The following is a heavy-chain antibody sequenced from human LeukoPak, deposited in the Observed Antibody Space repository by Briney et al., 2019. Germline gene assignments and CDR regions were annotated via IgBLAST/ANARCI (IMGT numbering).Heavy chain of an antibody. V-gene: IGHV3-23*01. CDR3: AKDLRSGYPIIVSFFGY. J-gene: IGHJ4*02. CDR2: ISGSGGST. D-gene: IGHD5-12*01. Sequence: GGSLRLSCAASGFTFSSYGMHWVRQAPAKGLEWVSAISGSGGSTYYADSVKDRFTISRDNSKNTLYLQMNSLRAEDTAVYYCAKDLRSGYPIIVSFFGYWGQGTLVTVSS. CDR1: GFTFSSYG.